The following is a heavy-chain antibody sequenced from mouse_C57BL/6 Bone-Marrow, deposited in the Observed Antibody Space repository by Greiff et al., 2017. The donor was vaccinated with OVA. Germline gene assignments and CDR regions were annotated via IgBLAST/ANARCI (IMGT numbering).Heavy chain of an antibody. CDR3: ARRVRRGGYFDY. CDR2: ISSGSSTI. V-gene: IGHV5-17*01. J-gene: IGHJ2*01. D-gene: IGHD2-14*01. Sequence: EVKLVESGGGLVKPGGSLKLSCAASGFTFSDYGMHWVRQAPEKGLEWVAYISSGSSTIYYADTVKVRFTISRDNAKNTLFLQMTSLRSEDTAMYYCARRVRRGGYFDYWGQGTTLTVSS. CDR1: GFTFSDYG.